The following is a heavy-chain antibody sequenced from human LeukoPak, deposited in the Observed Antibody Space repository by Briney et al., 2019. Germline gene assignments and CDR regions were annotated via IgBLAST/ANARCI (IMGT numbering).Heavy chain of an antibody. CDR2: INSDGSTT. CDR1: GLTLNGYW. CDR3: ARVATGSYDWFDP. D-gene: IGHD3-10*01. Sequence: GGSLGLSCAAPGLTLNGYWMHWVRQAPGKGLVWVSRINSDGSTTSYADSVKGRFTISRDNSKNTLYLQMNSLRAEDTAVYFCARVATGSYDWFDPWGQGTLVTVSS. J-gene: IGHJ5*02. V-gene: IGHV3-74*01.